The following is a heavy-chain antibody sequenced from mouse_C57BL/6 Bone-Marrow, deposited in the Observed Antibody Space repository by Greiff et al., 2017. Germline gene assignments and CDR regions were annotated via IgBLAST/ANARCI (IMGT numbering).Heavy chain of an antibody. CDR2: IDPETGGT. J-gene: IGHJ2*01. D-gene: IGHD1-1*01. CDR3: TNTVVGDY. V-gene: IGHV1-15*01. Sequence: VQLQESGAELVRPGASVTLSCKASGYTFTDYEMHWVKQTPVHGLEWIGAIDPETGGTAYNQKFKGKAILTADTSSSTAYMELRSLTSEDSAVYYCTNTVVGDYWGQGTTLTVSS. CDR1: GYTFTDYE.